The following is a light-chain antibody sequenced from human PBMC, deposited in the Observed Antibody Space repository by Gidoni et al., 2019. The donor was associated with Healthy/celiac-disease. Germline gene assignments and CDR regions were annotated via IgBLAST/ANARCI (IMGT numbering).Light chain of an antibody. CDR2: EVS. CDR3: SSYTSSSTPVV. V-gene: IGLV2-14*01. J-gene: IGLJ2*01. CDR1: SSNVVGYNY. Sequence: QSALTQPASVSGYPGQSITISCTGTSSNVVGYNYVSWYQQHPGKAPKRMIYEVSNRPSGVSNRFSGSKSGNTASLTISGLQAEDEADYYCSSYTSSSTPVVFGGGTKLTVL.